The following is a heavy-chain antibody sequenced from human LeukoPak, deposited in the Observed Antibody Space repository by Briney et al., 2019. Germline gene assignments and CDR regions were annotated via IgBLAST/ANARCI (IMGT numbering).Heavy chain of an antibody. J-gene: IGHJ3*02. V-gene: IGHV4-31*03. CDR2: IYYSRNT. D-gene: IGHD3-22*01. CDR1: GGSISSSGYY. CDR3: ARNYYYSSGYYGGDDDAFDI. Sequence: SETLSLTCTVSGGSISSSGYYWSWIRQHPGKGLGWISYIYYSRNTCYNPSLNSRVTISLDASKNHFSLKLSSVTAADTAVYYCARNYYYSSGYYGGDDDAFDIWGQGTMVTVSS.